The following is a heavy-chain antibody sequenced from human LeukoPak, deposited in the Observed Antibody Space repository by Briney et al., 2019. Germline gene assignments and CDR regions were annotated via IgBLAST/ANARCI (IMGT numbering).Heavy chain of an antibody. CDR2: IYYSGST. V-gene: IGHV4-59*01. Sequence: SETLSLTCTVSGGSISSYYWSWIRQPPGKGLEWIGYIYYSGSTNYNPSLKSRVTISVDTSKNQFSLKLSSATAADTAVYYCARRGLGADDAFDIWGQGTMVTVSS. D-gene: IGHD3-16*01. CDR1: GGSISSYY. CDR3: ARRGLGADDAFDI. J-gene: IGHJ3*02.